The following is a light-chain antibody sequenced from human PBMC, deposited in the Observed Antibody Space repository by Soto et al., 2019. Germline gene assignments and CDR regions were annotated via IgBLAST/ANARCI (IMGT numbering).Light chain of an antibody. J-gene: IGLJ1*01. CDR3: SSYSVSTAYL. V-gene: IGLV2-14*01. Sequence: QSALTQPASVSGSPGQSITISCTGTSSDVGGYDYVSWYQLHPGKAPKLMDFEVNNRPSGVSYRFSGSKSGNTASLTISGLQADDEDDYFCSSYSVSTAYLFGTGTKVTVL. CDR1: SSDVGGYDY. CDR2: EVN.